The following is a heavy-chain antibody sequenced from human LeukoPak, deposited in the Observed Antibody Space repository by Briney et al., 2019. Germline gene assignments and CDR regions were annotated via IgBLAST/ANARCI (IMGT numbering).Heavy chain of an antibody. D-gene: IGHD3-16*01. CDR2: IYTSGST. J-gene: IGHJ4*02. V-gene: IGHV4-61*02. Sequence: NPSETLSLTCTVSGGSISSGSYYWSWIRQPAGKGLEWIGRIYTSGSTNYNPSLKSRVTISVDTSKNQFSLKLSSVTAADTAVYYCARDRGGVDYWGQGTLVTVSS. CDR1: GGSISSGSYY. CDR3: ARDRGGVDY.